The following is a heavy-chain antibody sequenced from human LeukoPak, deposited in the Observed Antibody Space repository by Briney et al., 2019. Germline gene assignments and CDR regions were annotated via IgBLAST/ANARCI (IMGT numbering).Heavy chain of an antibody. Sequence: GGSLRLSCAGSGFNFSGFAIHWVRQASGKGLEWVGRIRIKANNYATTYAASVRGRFIISRDDSNNMAYLQMNSLETEDSAVYYCVTLDWGRGTLVTVSS. J-gene: IGHJ4*02. CDR3: VTLD. V-gene: IGHV3-73*01. CDR2: IRIKANNYAT. CDR1: GFNFSGFA. D-gene: IGHD2-15*01.